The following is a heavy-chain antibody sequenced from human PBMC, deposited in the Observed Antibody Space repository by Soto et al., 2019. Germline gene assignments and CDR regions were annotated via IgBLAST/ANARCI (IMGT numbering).Heavy chain of an antibody. CDR2: VTSRGNTT. CDR1: GFIFSNYA. D-gene: IGHD3-16*01. Sequence: EVQLLQSGGGLVQPGGSLRLSCAASGFIFSNYAMNWVRQAPGKGLEWVSIVTSRGNTTYYADSVKGRFTISRDNSKNTLYLQANSLTAEVTAVYYCAKDRLGGGLDYWGQGTLVSVSS. V-gene: IGHV3-23*01. CDR3: AKDRLGGGLDY. J-gene: IGHJ4*02.